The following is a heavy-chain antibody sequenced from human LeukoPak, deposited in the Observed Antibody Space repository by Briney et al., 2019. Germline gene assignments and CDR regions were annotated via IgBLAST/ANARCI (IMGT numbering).Heavy chain of an antibody. V-gene: IGHV3-48*03. CDR3: ARDIAAAGLPWFLLEYGMDV. CDR2: ISSSGSTI. Sequence: EGSLRLSCAASGFTFSSYEMNWVRQVPGKGLEWVSYISSSGSTIYYADSVKGRFTISRDNAKNSLYLQMNSLRAEDTAVYYCARDIAAAGLPWFLLEYGMDVWGQGTTVTVSS. CDR1: GFTFSSYE. D-gene: IGHD6-13*01. J-gene: IGHJ6*02.